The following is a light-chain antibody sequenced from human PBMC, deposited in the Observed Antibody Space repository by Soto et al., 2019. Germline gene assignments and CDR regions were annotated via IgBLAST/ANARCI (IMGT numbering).Light chain of an antibody. CDR2: GAF. CDR3: QQRNIWPPVT. Sequence: IVLTQSPATLSLSPGKRPSLSGRASPIVANFVAWYQQKPGQAPRLLIYGAFNRATGIPARFSGSGSGTDFTLTISSLEPEDSAVYYCQQRNIWPPVTFGHGTRLEI. J-gene: IGKJ5*01. V-gene: IGKV3-11*01. CDR1: PIVANF.